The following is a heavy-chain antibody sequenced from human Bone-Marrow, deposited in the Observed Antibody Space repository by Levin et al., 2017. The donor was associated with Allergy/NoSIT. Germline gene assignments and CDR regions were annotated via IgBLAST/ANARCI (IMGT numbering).Heavy chain of an antibody. D-gene: IGHD3-16*01. CDR2: ISLSGTTM. CDR3: ARGFRANPWGSDF. V-gene: IGHV3-11*01. J-gene: IGHJ4*02. Sequence: MAGGSLRLSCAASGFTFGDHYMSWIRQAPGKGLEWLSYISLSGTTMYYADSVKGRFTISRDNAKNSLFLQMSSLRADDTAIYYCARGFRANPWGSDFWGQGTLVTVSS. CDR1: GFTFGDHY.